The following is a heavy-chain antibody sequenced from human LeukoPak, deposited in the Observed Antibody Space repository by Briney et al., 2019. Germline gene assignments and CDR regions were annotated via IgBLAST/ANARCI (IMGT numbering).Heavy chain of an antibody. V-gene: IGHV3-30*03. CDR3: LGSGYSSS. CDR2: ISFDGTTK. J-gene: IGHJ4*02. CDR1: GFTVSTSV. Sequence: GNSLRLSCAASGFTVSTSVMHWVRQAPGKGLDWAAIISFDGTTKYYADSVKGRFTISRDISKNTLFLQMDSLRAEDTAVYYCLGSGYSSSWGQGTLVTVSS. D-gene: IGHD6-6*01.